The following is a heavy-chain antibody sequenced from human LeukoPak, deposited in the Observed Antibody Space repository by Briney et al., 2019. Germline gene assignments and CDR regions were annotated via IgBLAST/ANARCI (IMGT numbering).Heavy chain of an antibody. CDR1: GFIFSNYA. Sequence: GGSLRLSCAASGFIFSNYAMSWVRQAPGKGLQWVSAFSGSGGSTYYADSVKGRFTIPRDNSRSTLYLQMNSLRAEDTAVYYCARSGLSRFGFWGQGTLVTVSS. CDR2: FSGSGGST. V-gene: IGHV3-23*01. J-gene: IGHJ4*02. CDR3: ARSGLSRFGF. D-gene: IGHD2/OR15-2a*01.